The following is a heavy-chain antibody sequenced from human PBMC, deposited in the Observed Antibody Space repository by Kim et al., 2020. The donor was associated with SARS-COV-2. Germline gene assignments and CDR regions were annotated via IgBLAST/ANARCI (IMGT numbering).Heavy chain of an antibody. Sequence: SETLSLTCAVYGGSFSGYYWSWIRQPPGKGLEWIGEINHSGSTNYNPSLKSRVTISVDTSKNQFSLKLSSVTAADTAVYYCARGGGVSSSWMWNYFDYWG. J-gene: IGHJ4*01. CDR2: INHSGST. CDR3: ARGGGVSSSWMWNYFDY. CDR1: GGSFSGYY. V-gene: IGHV4-34*01. D-gene: IGHD6-13*01.